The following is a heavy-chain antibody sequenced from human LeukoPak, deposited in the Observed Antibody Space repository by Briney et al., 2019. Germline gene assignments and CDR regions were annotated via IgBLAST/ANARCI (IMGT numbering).Heavy chain of an antibody. D-gene: IGHD6-13*01. J-gene: IGHJ4*02. CDR1: GGTFSSYA. CDR3: ARAEQQLEFDY. Sequence: GASVTVSCTASGGTFSSYAISWVRQAPGQGLEWMGGIIPIFGTANYAQKFQGRVTITADESTSTAYMELSSLRSEDTAVYYCARAEQQLEFDYWGQGTLVTVSS. CDR2: IIPIFGTA. V-gene: IGHV1-69*13.